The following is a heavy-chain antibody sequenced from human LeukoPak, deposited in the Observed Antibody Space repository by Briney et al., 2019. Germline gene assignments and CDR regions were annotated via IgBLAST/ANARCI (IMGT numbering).Heavy chain of an antibody. J-gene: IGHJ4*02. CDR3: ARVEAAAFFL. CDR2: INHSGST. D-gene: IGHD6-13*01. Sequence: PSETLSLTCGVYGGSFSGYYWSWIRQPPGKGLGWIGEINHSGSTNYNPSLKSRVTISVDTSKNQFSLKLSSVTAPDTAVYYCARVEAAAFFLWGQGTLATVSS. V-gene: IGHV4-34*01. CDR1: GGSFSGYY.